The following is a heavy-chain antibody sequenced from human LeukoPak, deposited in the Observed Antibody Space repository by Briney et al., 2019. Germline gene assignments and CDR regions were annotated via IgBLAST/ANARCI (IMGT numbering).Heavy chain of an antibody. V-gene: IGHV1-2*02. CDR1: GYTFTGYY. CDR3: ARAEYGDPYYFDY. D-gene: IGHD4-17*01. CDR2: INPNSGGT. J-gene: IGHJ4*02. Sequence: GASVKVSCKASGYTFTGYYMHWVRQAPGQGLERMGWINPNSGGTNYAQKFQGRVTMTRDTSISTAYMELSRLRSDDTAVYYCARAEYGDPYYFDYWGQGTLVTVSS.